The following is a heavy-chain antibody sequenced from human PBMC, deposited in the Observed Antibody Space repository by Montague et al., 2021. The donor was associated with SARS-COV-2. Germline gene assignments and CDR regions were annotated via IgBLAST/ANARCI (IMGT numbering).Heavy chain of an antibody. J-gene: IGHJ4*02. V-gene: IGHV4-39*01. CDR3: ASMVRAQVYYFDY. CDR2: IFYSGST. CDR1: GGSISSSSYY. Sequence: SETLSLTCTVSGGSISSSSYYWGLIRQPPGKGLEWIGSIFYSGSTDYNPSLKSRVTISVDTSKNQFSLKLSSVTAADTAVYYCASMVRAQVYYFDYWGQGTLVTVSS. D-gene: IGHD3-10*01.